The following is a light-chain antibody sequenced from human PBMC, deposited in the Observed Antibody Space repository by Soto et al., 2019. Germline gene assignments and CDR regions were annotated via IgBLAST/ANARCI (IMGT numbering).Light chain of an antibody. Sequence: DIQMTQSPSSLSASVGDSVTITCRASQSISNSLNWYQQKPGKAPKLLVYAASSLQSGVPSRFSGSGSGTDFTLTISSLQPEDFATYYCQQRYSTPFTFGPGTKVSIK. CDR1: QSISNS. CDR2: AAS. V-gene: IGKV1-39*01. CDR3: QQRYSTPFT. J-gene: IGKJ3*01.